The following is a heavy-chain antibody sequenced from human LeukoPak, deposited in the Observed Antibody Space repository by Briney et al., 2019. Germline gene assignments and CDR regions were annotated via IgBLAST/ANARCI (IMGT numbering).Heavy chain of an antibody. CDR3: ARGQWLTTVIIDY. V-gene: IGHV4-34*01. CDR2: SIHSGTT. D-gene: IGHD4-17*01. Sequence: SETLSLTCAVYGGSFNGYYWSWIRQLPGKGLEWIGESIHSGTTNYNPSLKSRVTISVDTSKNQFSLKLSSVTAADTAVYYCARGQWLTTVIIDYWGQGTLVTVSS. CDR1: GGSFNGYY. J-gene: IGHJ4*02.